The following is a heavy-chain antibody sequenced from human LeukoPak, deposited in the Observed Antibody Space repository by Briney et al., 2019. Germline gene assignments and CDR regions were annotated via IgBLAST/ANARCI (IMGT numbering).Heavy chain of an antibody. J-gene: IGHJ4*02. Sequence: PGGSLRLSCAASGFTFNKHAMTWVRQAPGKGLEWVSVVTDAGTIAYYADSVKGRFTISRDNAKNKVYLQMISLRAEDTALYYCATLQTTNTDYWGQGTLVTVSS. D-gene: IGHD5-12*01. CDR2: VTDAGTIA. V-gene: IGHV3-23*01. CDR3: ATLQTTNTDY. CDR1: GFTFNKHA.